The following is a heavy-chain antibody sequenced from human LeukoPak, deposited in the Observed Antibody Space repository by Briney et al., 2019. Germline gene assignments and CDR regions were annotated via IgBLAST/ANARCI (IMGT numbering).Heavy chain of an antibody. CDR1: GFTFSSYG. CDR3: AKVYGSGMVGYYYMDV. CDR2: ISGSGDST. J-gene: IGHJ6*03. D-gene: IGHD3-10*01. Sequence: PGGSLRRSCAAFGFTFSSYGMHGVRQAPGKGLEWVSSISGSGDSTYYADSVKGRFTISRDNSKNTLYLQMNSLRAEDTAVYYCAKVYGSGMVGYYYMDVWGKGTTVTLSS. V-gene: IGHV3-23*01.